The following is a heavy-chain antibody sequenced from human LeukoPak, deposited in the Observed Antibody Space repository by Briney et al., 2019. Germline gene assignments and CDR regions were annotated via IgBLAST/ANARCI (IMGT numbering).Heavy chain of an antibody. V-gene: IGHV4-39*07. D-gene: IGHD2-15*01. CDR2: IYYSGST. J-gene: IGHJ4*02. CDR3: ASTYELGYCSGGKCYLDY. Sequence: PSGTLSLTCTVAGGSISSSSYYWGWLRQPPGKGLEWIGNIYYSGSTYYNPSLKSRVTISVDTSKNQFSLKLSSVTAADTAVYYCASTYELGYCSGGKCYLDYWGQGTLVTVSS. CDR1: GGSISSSSYY.